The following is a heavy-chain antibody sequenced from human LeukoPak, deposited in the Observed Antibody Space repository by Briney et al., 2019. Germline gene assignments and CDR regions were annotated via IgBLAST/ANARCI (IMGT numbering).Heavy chain of an antibody. V-gene: IGHV3-7*05. CDR1: GFTFRNYW. J-gene: IGHJ4*02. CDR3: VANGGPFDF. CDR2: IKQEGSEK. D-gene: IGHD4-23*01. Sequence: GGSLRLSCAASGFTFRNYWMSWVRQAPGKGLEFVANIKQEGSEKYYVDSVKGRFTISRDNAKNSLYLQMNGLRAEDTAVYYSVANGGPFDFWGQGTLVTVSS.